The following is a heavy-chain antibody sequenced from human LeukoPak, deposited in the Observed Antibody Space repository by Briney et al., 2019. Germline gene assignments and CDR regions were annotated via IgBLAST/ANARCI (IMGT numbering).Heavy chain of an antibody. CDR1: GYSFTSDW. J-gene: IGHJ5*02. CDR2: IYPGNSDT. D-gene: IGHD2-21*02. V-gene: IGHV5-51*01. Sequence: GESLKISCKSSGYSFTSDWIGWVRQMPGKGLELMGIIYPGNSDTRYSPSFQGQVTISADKSISTAYLQWNSLKASDTAMYYCARPPYCGGDCYPNWFDPWGQGTLVTVSS. CDR3: ARPPYCGGDCYPNWFDP.